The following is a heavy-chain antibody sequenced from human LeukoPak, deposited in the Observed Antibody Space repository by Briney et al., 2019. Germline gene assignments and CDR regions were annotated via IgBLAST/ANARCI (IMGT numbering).Heavy chain of an antibody. CDR1: GGSFSGYY. CDR2: INHSGST. V-gene: IGHV4-34*01. J-gene: IGHJ4*02. Sequence: KPSETLSLTCAVYGGSFSGYYWSWIRQPPGKGLEWIGEINHSGSTNYNPSLKSRVTISVDTSKNQFSLKLSSVTAADTAVYYCASRPLHYYDSSGYYPPWYFDYWGQGTLVTVSS. D-gene: IGHD3-22*01. CDR3: ASRPLHYYDSSGYYPPWYFDY.